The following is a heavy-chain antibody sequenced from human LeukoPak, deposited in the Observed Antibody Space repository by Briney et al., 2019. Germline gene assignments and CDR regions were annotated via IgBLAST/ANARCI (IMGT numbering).Heavy chain of an antibody. D-gene: IGHD1-26*01. Sequence: SETLSLTFAVYGGSFSGYYWSWIRQPPGKGLEWIGEINHSGSTNYNPSLKSRVTISVDTSKNQFSLKLSSVTAADTAVYYCARRSSFGIVGAIDYWGQGTLVTVSS. V-gene: IGHV4-34*01. CDR3: ARRSSFGIVGAIDY. J-gene: IGHJ4*02. CDR1: GGSFSGYY. CDR2: INHSGST.